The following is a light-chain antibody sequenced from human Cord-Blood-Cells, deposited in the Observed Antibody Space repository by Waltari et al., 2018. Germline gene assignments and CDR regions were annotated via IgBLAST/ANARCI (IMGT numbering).Light chain of an antibody. V-gene: IGLV2-23*03. J-gene: IGLJ2*01. Sequence: QSALTQPASVSGSPGQSITISCTGTSSDVGSYNLVSWYQQPPGKAPKLMIYEGSKRPSGVSNRFSGSKSGNTASLTISGLQAEDESDYYCCSYAGSSTFVVFGGGTKLIVL. CDR2: EGS. CDR1: SSDVGSYNL. CDR3: CSYAGSSTFVV.